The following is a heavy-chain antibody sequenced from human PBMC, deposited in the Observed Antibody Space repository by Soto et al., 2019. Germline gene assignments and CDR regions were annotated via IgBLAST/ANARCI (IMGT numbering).Heavy chain of an antibody. CDR1: GGSISSGGYY. CDR3: ARSTGDYGEPQEAFDI. V-gene: IGHV4-31*03. J-gene: IGHJ3*02. D-gene: IGHD4-17*01. Sequence: QVQLQESGPGLVKPSQTLSLTCTVSGGSISSGGYYWSWIRQHPGKGLEWIGYIYYSGSTYYNPSLKSRVTISVDTSKNQFSLKLSSVTAADTAVYYCARSTGDYGEPQEAFDIWGQGTMVTVSS. CDR2: IYYSGST.